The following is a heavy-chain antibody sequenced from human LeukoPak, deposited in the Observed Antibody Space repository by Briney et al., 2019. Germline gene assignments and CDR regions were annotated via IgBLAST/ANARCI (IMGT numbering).Heavy chain of an antibody. D-gene: IGHD4/OR15-4a*01. J-gene: IGHJ6*03. CDR2: INPNSGGT. CDR3: AVKGRDYGTTYYYYYMDV. V-gene: IGHV1-2*02. Sequence: ASVKVSCKASGYTFTGYYMHWVRQAPGQGLEWMGWINPNSGGTNYAQKFQGRVTITRDTSASTAYMELSSLRSEDTAVYYCAVKGRDYGTTYYYYYMDVWGKGTTVTVSS. CDR1: GYTFTGYY.